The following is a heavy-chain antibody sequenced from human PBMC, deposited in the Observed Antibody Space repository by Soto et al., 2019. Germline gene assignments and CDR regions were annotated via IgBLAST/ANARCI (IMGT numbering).Heavy chain of an antibody. CDR3: ARLGYYDILTGPRGYFDY. J-gene: IGHJ4*02. CDR1: GYSFTSYW. V-gene: IGHV5-51*01. Sequence: GESLKISCKGSGYSFTSYWIGWVRQMPGKGLEWMGIIYPGDSDTRYSPSFQGQVTISADKSISTAYLQWSSLKASDTAMYYCARLGYYDILTGPRGYFDYWGQGTLVTSPQ. CDR2: IYPGDSDT. D-gene: IGHD3-9*01.